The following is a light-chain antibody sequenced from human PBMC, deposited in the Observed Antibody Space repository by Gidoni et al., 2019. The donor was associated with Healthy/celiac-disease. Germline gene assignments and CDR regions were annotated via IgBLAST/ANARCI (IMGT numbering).Light chain of an antibody. CDR3: QQNNNWPPYT. J-gene: IGKJ2*01. V-gene: IGKV3-15*01. CDR1: QSVSSN. CDR2: GAS. Sequence: EIVMTQSPATLSVSPGERATLSCRASQSVSSNLAWYQQTPGQAPRLLIYGASTRATGIPARFSGSGSGTEFTLTISSLQSEDFAVYYCQQNNNWPPYTFGQGTKLEIK.